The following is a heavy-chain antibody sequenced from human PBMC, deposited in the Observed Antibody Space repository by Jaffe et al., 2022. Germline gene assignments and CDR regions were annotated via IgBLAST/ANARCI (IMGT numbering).Heavy chain of an antibody. D-gene: IGHD1-26*01. V-gene: IGHV4-61*02. CDR3: AGTSIWDGFGFDY. J-gene: IGHJ4*02. CDR2: IYTSGST. CDR1: GGSISSGSYY. Sequence: QVQLQESGPGLVKPSQTLSLTCTVSGGSISSGSYYWSWIRQPAGKGLEWIGRIYTSGSTNYNPSLKSRVTISVDTSKNQFSLKLSSVTAADTAVYYCAGTSIWDGFGFDYWGQGTLVTVSS.